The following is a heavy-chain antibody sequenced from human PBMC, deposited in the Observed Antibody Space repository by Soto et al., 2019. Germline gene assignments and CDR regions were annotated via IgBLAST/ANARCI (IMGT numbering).Heavy chain of an antibody. V-gene: IGHV3-74*01. D-gene: IGHD3-3*01. J-gene: IGHJ6*02. Sequence: GGSLRLSCAASGFTFSSYWMHWVRQAPGKGLVWVSRINSDGSSTSYADSVKGRFTISRDNAKNTLYLQMNSLRAEDTAVYYCERGDSYYGMDVWGQGTTVTVSS. CDR1: GFTFSSYW. CDR3: ERGDSYYGMDV. CDR2: INSDGSST.